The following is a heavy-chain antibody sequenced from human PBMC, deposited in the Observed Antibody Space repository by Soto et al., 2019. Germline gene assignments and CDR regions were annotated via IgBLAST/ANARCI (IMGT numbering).Heavy chain of an antibody. CDR1: RFTFGGYA. CDR3: AKAARDCGGDCYSSYFDS. Sequence: GGSLRLSCSASRFTFGGYAMSWVRQAPGKGLEWVSGITGNAAYTVYADSVKGRFTISRDNSKNALYLQLNSLRAEDTAVYFCAKAARDCGGDCYSSYFDSWGQGALVTVSS. D-gene: IGHD2-21*02. CDR2: ITGNAAYT. V-gene: IGHV3-23*01. J-gene: IGHJ4*02.